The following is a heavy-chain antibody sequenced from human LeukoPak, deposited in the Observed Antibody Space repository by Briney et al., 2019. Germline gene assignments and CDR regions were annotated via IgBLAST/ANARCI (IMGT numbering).Heavy chain of an antibody. Sequence: ASVKVSCKASGYTFTSYAMNWVRQAPGQGLEWMGWINTNTGNPTYAQGFTGRFVFSLDTSVSTAYLQISSLKAEDTAVYYCGITMVRGVPPPYFDYWGQGTLVTVSS. V-gene: IGHV7-4-1*02. CDR3: GITMVRGVPPPYFDY. CDR2: INTNTGNP. D-gene: IGHD3-10*01. CDR1: GYTFTSYA. J-gene: IGHJ4*02.